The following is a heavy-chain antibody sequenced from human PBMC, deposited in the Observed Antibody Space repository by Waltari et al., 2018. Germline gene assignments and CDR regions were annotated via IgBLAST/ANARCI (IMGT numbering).Heavy chain of an antibody. D-gene: IGHD3-3*01. CDR2: MYYSGRR. CDR3: ARTNRRFVVGY. J-gene: IGHJ4*02. V-gene: IGHV4-39*07. CDR1: GGSISSSSYY. Sequence: QLQLQESGPGLVKPSETLSLTCTVSGGSISSSSYYWGWIRQPPGKGQEGSGRMYYSGRRYNNPSLKSRVTISVDKAKNQFALKMSAGTAADTAVYDWARTNRRFVVGYWGQGTLVTVSS.